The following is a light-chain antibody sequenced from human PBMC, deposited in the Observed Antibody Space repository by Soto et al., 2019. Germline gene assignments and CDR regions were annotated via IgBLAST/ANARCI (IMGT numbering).Light chain of an antibody. V-gene: IGKV1-5*01. CDR3: QQYKTYSLT. CDR2: GAS. J-gene: IGKJ4*01. Sequence: DIQMTQSPSTLSASTGDRVTITCRASQNINYWLAWYQQKPGKAPNLLIYGASTLESGVPSRFSGSGSGTEFTLTISSLQPDDFATYYCQQYKTYSLTFGGGTKV. CDR1: QNINYW.